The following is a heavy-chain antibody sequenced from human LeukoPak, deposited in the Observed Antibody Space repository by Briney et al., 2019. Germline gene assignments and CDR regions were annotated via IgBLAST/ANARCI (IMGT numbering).Heavy chain of an antibody. V-gene: IGHV3-23*01. Sequence: PGGSLRLSCAATGFTSVNYAMSWVRQAPGKGLEWVSAISGSGGSTYYADSVKGRFTISRDNSKNTLYLQMNSLRAEDTAVYYCAKRPNYYDSSGSGYYFDYWGQGTLVTVSS. D-gene: IGHD3-22*01. J-gene: IGHJ4*02. CDR1: GFTSVNYA. CDR2: ISGSGGST. CDR3: AKRPNYYDSSGSGYYFDY.